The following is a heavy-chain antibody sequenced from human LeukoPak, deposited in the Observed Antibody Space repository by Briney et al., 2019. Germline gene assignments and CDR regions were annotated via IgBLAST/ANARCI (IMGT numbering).Heavy chain of an antibody. V-gene: IGHV4-30-2*01. CDR3: ARRLQYDFWSGYTSPHFDY. J-gene: IGHJ4*02. D-gene: IGHD3-3*01. CDR2: IYQSGGT. CDR1: GGSISSGGYY. Sequence: SETLSLTCTVSGGSISSGGYYWSWIRQPPGKGLEWIGYIYQSGGTYYVPSLKSRVCISIDSSKSQFSLKVSSVTAADTAVYYCARRLQYDFWSGYTSPHFDYWGQGTLVTVSS.